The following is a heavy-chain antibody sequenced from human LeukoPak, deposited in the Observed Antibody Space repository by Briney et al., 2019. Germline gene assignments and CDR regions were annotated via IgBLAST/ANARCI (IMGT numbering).Heavy chain of an antibody. Sequence: GGSLRLSCAASGFTFSSYAMSWVRQAPGKGLEWVSAISGSGGSTYYADSVKGRFTISRDNSKNTLYLQMNSLRAEDTAVYYCAKDGRRYYYDSSGPDFDYWGQGTLVTVSS. CDR3: AKDGRRYYYDSSGPDFDY. CDR2: ISGSGGST. D-gene: IGHD3-22*01. V-gene: IGHV3-23*01. CDR1: GFTFSSYA. J-gene: IGHJ4*02.